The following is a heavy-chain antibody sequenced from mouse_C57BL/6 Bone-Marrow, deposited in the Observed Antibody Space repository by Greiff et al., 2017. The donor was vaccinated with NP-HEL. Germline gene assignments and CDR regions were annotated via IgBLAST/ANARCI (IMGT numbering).Heavy chain of an antibody. CDR1: GYTFTSYG. D-gene: IGHD1-1*01. V-gene: IGHV1-55*01. CDR3: ARLFTFYYGSSSYYFDY. J-gene: IGHJ2*01. CDR2: IYPGSGST. Sequence: QVQLQQSGAELARPGASVKLSCKASGYTFTSYGISWVKQRTGQGLEWIGDIYPGSGSTNYNEKFKSKATLTVDTSSSTAYMQLSSLTSEDSAVYYCARLFTFYYGSSSYYFDYWGQGTTLTVSS.